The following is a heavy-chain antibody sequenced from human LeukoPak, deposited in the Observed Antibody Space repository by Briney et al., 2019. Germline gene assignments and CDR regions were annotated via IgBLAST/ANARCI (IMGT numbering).Heavy chain of an antibody. CDR3: ARVMGVTNLYYYYYYMDV. J-gene: IGHJ6*03. Sequence: GSLRLSCAASGFTFDDYAMHWVRQAPGKGLEWIGYIYYSGSTNYNPSLKSRVTISVDTSKNQFSLKLSSVTAADTAVYYCARVMGVTNLYYYYYYMDVWGKGTTVTVSS. D-gene: IGHD1-26*01. CDR1: GFTFDDYA. CDR2: IYYSGST. V-gene: IGHV4-59*01.